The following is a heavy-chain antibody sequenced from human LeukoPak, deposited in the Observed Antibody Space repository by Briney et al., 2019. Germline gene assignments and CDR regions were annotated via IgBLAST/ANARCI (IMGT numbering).Heavy chain of an antibody. CDR3: ARAPRITIFGVVTGDAFDI. Sequence: ASVKVSCKASGYTFTSYYMHWVRQAPGQGLEWMGIINPSGGSTSYAQKFQGRVTMTRDTSTSTVYMELSSLRSEDTAVYYCARAPRITIFGVVTGDAFDIWGQGTMVTVSS. CDR2: INPSGGST. V-gene: IGHV1-46*01. J-gene: IGHJ3*02. D-gene: IGHD3-3*01. CDR1: GYTFTSYY.